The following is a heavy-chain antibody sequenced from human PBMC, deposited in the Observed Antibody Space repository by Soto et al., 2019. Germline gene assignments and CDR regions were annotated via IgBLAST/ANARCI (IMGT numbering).Heavy chain of an antibody. CDR2: IYYSGST. D-gene: IGHD3-16*02. V-gene: IGHV4-59*08. J-gene: IGHJ5*02. CDR1: GGSISSYY. Sequence: PSETLSLTCTVSGGSISSYYWSWIRQPPGKGLEWIGYIYYSGSTNYNPSLRSRVTISVDTSKNQFSLKLSSVTAADTAVYYCARHSPTYYDYIWGSYRSGGPNWFDPWGQGTLVTVSS. CDR3: ARHSPTYYDYIWGSYRSGGPNWFDP.